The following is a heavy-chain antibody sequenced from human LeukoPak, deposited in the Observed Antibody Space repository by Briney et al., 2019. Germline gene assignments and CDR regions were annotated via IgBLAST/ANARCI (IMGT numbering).Heavy chain of an antibody. V-gene: IGHV1-2*06. J-gene: IGHJ5*02. D-gene: IGHD2-2*01. CDR2: INPNSGDT. CDR3: ARDPDPYQLLPVRWFDP. CDR1: GYTFAGYH. Sequence: ASVTVSCKASGYTFAGYHMHWVRQAPGQGLEWMGRINPNSGDTNYAQKFQGRVTMTRDTSISTAYMELSRLRSDDTAVYYCARDPDPYQLLPVRWFDPWGQGTLVTVSS.